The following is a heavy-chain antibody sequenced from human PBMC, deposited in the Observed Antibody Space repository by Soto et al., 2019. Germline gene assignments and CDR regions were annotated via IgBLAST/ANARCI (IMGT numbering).Heavy chain of an antibody. J-gene: IGHJ6*02. CDR1: GFIFSDYY. CDR2: ISTRSTYT. Sequence: QVLLVESGGGLVKPGGSLRLSCAASGFIFSDYYMSWVRQTQGKGLEWVSYISTRSTYTNYADSVKGRFTISRDNAKNSLYLQMDSLRVEDTAVYYCARDLAWKRGKVGRYYYGMDVWGQGTTVTVSS. D-gene: IGHD1-1*01. V-gene: IGHV3-11*06. CDR3: ARDLAWKRGKVGRYYYGMDV.